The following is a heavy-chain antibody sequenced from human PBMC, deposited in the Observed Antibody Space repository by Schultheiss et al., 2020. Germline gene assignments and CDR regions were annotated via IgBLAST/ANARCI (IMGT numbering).Heavy chain of an antibody. CDR2: SGGST. D-gene: IGHD2-21*02. J-gene: IGHJ4*02. CDR1: GFTLRGYA. V-gene: IGHV3-23*01. Sequence: GESLKISCAASGFTLRGYAMSWVRQAPGKGLEWVSISGGSTYYADSVKGRFTISRDNSKNTLYLQMSSLSAEDTAIYYCAKGDCVGHGDCSFDCWGQGTLVTVYS. CDR3: AKGDCVGHGDCSFDC.